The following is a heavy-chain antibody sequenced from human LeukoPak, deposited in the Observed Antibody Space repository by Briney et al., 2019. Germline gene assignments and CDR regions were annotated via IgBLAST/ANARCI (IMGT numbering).Heavy chain of an antibody. D-gene: IGHD1-26*01. CDR2: IYYSGST. CDR1: GGSISSSSYY. J-gene: IGHJ4*02. CDR3: ARRREWEPFDY. Sequence: SETLSLTCTVSGGSISSSSYYWGWIRQPPGKGLGWIGSIYYSGSTYYNPSLKSRVTISVDTSKNQFSLKLSSVTAADTAVYYCARRREWEPFDYWGQGTLVTVSS. V-gene: IGHV4-39*01.